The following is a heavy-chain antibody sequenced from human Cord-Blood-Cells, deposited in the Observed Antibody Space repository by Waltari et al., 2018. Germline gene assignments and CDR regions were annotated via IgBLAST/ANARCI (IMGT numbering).Heavy chain of an antibody. CDR3: ASGADSYGDYWYFDL. J-gene: IGHJ2*01. Sequence: EVQLVESGGGLVQPGGSLSLSCAASGFTFSSYSMNCVRQAPGKGLEWVSYISSSSSTIYYADSVKGRFTISRDNAKNSLYLQMNSLRAEDTAVYYCASGADSYGDYWYFDLWGRGTLVTVSS. V-gene: IGHV3-48*01. CDR1: GFTFSSYS. CDR2: ISSSSSTI. D-gene: IGHD4-17*01.